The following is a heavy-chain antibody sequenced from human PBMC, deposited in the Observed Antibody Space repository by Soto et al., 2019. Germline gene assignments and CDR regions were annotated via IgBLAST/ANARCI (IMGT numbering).Heavy chain of an antibody. J-gene: IGHJ4*02. CDR2: ISYDGSNK. Sequence: QLQLVESGGGVVQPGRSLRLSCAASGFTFSSYAMHWVRQAPGKGLEWVAVISYDGSNKYYADSVKGRFTISRDNSKNTLYLQMNSLRAEDTAVYYCARGHDYGDYEWGDWGQGTLVTVSS. CDR3: ARGHDYGDYEWGD. V-gene: IGHV3-30-3*01. D-gene: IGHD4-17*01. CDR1: GFTFSSYA.